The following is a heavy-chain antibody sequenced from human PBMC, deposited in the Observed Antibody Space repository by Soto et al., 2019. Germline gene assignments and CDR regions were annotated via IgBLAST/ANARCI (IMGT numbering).Heavy chain of an antibody. J-gene: IGHJ4*02. D-gene: IGHD3-22*01. V-gene: IGHV3-30*18. CDR3: AKDYYFDSSGYSYYFDY. CDR2: ISYDGSNK. CDR1: GFTFSSYG. Sequence: QVQLVESGGGVVQPGRSLRLSCAASGFTFSSYGMHWVRQAPGKGLEWVAVISYDGSNKYYADSVKGRFTISRDNSKNTLYLQMNSVRAEDTDVYYCAKDYYFDSSGYSYYFDYWGQGTLVTVSS.